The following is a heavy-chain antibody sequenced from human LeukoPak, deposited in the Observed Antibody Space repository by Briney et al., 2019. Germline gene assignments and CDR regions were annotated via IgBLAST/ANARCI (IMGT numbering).Heavy chain of an antibody. CDR2: INHSGST. Sequence: SETLSLTCAVYGGSFSGYYWSWIRQPPGKGLEWIGEINHSGSTNYNPSLKSRVTMSVDTSKNQFSLKLSSVTAADTAVYYCARTIAAAGKGFDYWGQGTLVTVSS. CDR1: GGSFSGYY. V-gene: IGHV4-34*01. D-gene: IGHD6-13*01. CDR3: ARTIAAAGKGFDY. J-gene: IGHJ4*02.